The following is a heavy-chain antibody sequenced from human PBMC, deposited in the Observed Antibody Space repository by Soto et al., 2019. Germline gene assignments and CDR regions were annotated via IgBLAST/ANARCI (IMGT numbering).Heavy chain of an antibody. J-gene: IGHJ3*02. CDR1: GFTFSSYD. V-gene: IGHV3-13*01. CDR3: ASALKYSRSSDAFDI. D-gene: IGHD6-13*01. Sequence: EVQLVESGGGLVQPGGSLRLSCAASGFTFSSYDMHWVRQATGKGLEWVSAIGTAGDTYYPGSVKGRFTISRENAKNSLYLQMNSLRAGDTAVYYCASALKYSRSSDAFDIWGQGTMVTVSS. CDR2: IGTAGDT.